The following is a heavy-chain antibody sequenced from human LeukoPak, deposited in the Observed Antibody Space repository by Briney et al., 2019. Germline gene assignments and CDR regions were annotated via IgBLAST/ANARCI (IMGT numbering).Heavy chain of an antibody. CDR3: ATDSYVSGSYYRLFY. CDR1: GFTFGTYW. D-gene: IGHD3-10*01. Sequence: AGSLRLSCGASGFTFGTYWMHWVRQAPGKGLVWVSGINSDGGTTTYADSVKGRFTISRDNAKNTLYLQMNNLRAEDTAIYYCATDSYVSGSYYRLFYWGQGTLVTVSS. CDR2: INSDGGTT. J-gene: IGHJ4*02. V-gene: IGHV3-74*01.